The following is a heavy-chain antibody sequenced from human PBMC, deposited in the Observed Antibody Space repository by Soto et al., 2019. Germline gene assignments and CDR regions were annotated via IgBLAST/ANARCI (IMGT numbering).Heavy chain of an antibody. J-gene: IGHJ4*02. CDR1: GFTFSNYY. Sequence: GGSLRLSCGASGFTFSNYYMSWIRQAPGKGLEWVSYISSTGRTIYYADSVKGRFTVSRDNAQNSLSLKLNSLRVEDTAVYYCATSYSSGWEFDYWGQGAQVTVYS. CDR2: ISSTGRTI. D-gene: IGHD6-19*01. CDR3: ATSYSSGWEFDY. V-gene: IGHV3-11*01.